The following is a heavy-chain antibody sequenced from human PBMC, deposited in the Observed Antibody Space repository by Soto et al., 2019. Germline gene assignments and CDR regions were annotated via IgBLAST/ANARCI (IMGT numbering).Heavy chain of an antibody. J-gene: IGHJ5*02. V-gene: IGHV4-39*01. CDR1: GGSISTNGDF. Sequence: QLQVQESGPGLVKPSETLSLTCTVSGGSISTNGDFWAWIRQPPGKGLEWIGTIYYGGSAYYNPYLKSRVTMSVATSKNQFSLKVNSVIAADTALYYGARATSTNWFDPWGQGTLVTVSS. CDR3: ARATSTNWFDP. CDR2: IYYGGSA.